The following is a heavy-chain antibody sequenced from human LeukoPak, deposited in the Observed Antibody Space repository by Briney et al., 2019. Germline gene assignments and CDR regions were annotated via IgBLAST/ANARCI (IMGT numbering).Heavy chain of an antibody. Sequence: ASVKVSCKASGYTFTGYYMHWVRQAPGQGLEWMGWINPNSGGTNYAQKFQGWVTMTRDTSISTAYMELSRLRSDDTAVYYCARVGIAAAGTPFDYWGQGTLVTSPQ. D-gene: IGHD6-13*01. CDR3: ARVGIAAAGTPFDY. CDR2: INPNSGGT. J-gene: IGHJ4*02. V-gene: IGHV1-2*04. CDR1: GYTFTGYY.